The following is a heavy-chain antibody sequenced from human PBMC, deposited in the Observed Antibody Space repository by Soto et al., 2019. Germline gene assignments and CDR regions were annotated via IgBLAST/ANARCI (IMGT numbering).Heavy chain of an antibody. CDR2: ISSYGGST. CDR3: AREDCGSTSCFGFDH. J-gene: IGHJ4*02. D-gene: IGHD2-2*01. Sequence: GGSLRLSCAASGFTFSSYTMHWVRQAPGKGLEYVSTISSYGGSTYYANSVKGRFTISRDNSKNTLYLQMGSLRAEDMAVYYCAREDCGSTSCFGFDHWGPGTLVTVSS. V-gene: IGHV3-64*01. CDR1: GFTFSSYT.